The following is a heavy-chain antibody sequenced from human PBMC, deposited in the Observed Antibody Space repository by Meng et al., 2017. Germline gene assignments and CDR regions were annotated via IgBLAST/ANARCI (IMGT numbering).Heavy chain of an antibody. CDR2: ISSSGSTI. D-gene: IGHD6-19*01. CDR1: GFTFSSYE. CDR3: ARMRSIAVAGTYYYYGMDV. Sequence: GGSLRLSCAASGFTFSSYEMNWVRQVPGKGLEWVSYISSSGSTIYYADSVKGRFTISRDNAKNSLYLQMNSLRAEDTAVYYCARMRSIAVAGTYYYYGMDVWGQGTTVTVSS. J-gene: IGHJ6*02. V-gene: IGHV3-48*03.